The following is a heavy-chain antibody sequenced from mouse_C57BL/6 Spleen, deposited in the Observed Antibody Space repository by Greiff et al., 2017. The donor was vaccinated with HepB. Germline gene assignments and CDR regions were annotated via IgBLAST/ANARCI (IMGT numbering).Heavy chain of an antibody. V-gene: IGHV7-3*01. D-gene: IGHD2-1*01. CDR2: IRNKANGYTT. Sequence: DVMLVESGGGLVQPGGSLSLSCAASGFTFTDYYMSWVRQPPGKALEWLGFIRNKANGYTTEYSASVKGRFTISRDNSQSILYLQMNALRAEDSATYYCARYKSRYGKEAYFDYWGQGTTLTVSS. CDR1: GFTFTDYY. J-gene: IGHJ2*01. CDR3: ARYKSRYGKEAYFDY.